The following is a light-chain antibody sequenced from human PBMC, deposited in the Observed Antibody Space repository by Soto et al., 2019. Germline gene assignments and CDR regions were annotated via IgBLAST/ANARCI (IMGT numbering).Light chain of an antibody. J-gene: IGLJ1*01. Sequence: QSVLTQPPSVSGSPGQSVTISCTGTSSDVGSYNRVSWYQQPPGTAPKVIIYEVSNRPSGVPDRFSGSKSGNTASLTISWLQPEDEADYYCYSFTSSNTYVFGTGTKVTVL. V-gene: IGLV2-18*02. CDR3: YSFTSSNTYV. CDR2: EVS. CDR1: SSDVGSYNR.